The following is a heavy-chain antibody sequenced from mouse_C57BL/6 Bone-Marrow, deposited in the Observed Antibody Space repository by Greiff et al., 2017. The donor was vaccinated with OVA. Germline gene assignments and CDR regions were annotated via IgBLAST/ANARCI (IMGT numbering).Heavy chain of an antibody. V-gene: IGHV5-9-1*02. J-gene: IGHJ1*03. CDR1: GFTFSSYA. CDR2: ISSGGDYI. Sequence: EVKLVESGEGLVKPGGSLKLSCAASGFTFSSYAMSWVCQTPEKRLEWVAYISSGGDYIYYADTVKGRFTISRDNARNTLYLQMSSLKSEDTAMYYCTREPPYYYGSRNWYFDVWGTGTTVTVSS. CDR3: TREPPYYYGSRNWYFDV. D-gene: IGHD1-1*01.